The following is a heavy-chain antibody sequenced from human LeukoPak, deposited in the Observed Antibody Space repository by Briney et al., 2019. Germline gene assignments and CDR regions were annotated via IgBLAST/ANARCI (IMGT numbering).Heavy chain of an antibody. D-gene: IGHD3-22*01. Sequence: GGSLRLSCAASGFTFSSYGMHWARQAPGKGLEWVAFIRYDGSNKYYADSVKGRFTISRDNAKNSLYLQMNSLRAEDTGVYYCAREHPYYYDSSGTALMAEIKYYFDYWGQGTLVTVSS. V-gene: IGHV3-30*02. CDR3: AREHPYYYDSSGTALMAEIKYYFDY. CDR2: IRYDGSNK. J-gene: IGHJ4*02. CDR1: GFTFSSYG.